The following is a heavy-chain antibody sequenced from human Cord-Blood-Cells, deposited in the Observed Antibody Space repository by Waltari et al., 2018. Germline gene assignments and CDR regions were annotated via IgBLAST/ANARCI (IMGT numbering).Heavy chain of an antibody. V-gene: IGHV1-2*02. Sequence: QVQLVQSGAEVKKPGASVKVSCKASGYTFTGYYMHWVRQAPGQGLEWMGWINPNSGGTNYEQKFQGRVTRTRDTSISTAYMELSRLRSDDTAVYYCASGLKGLYGDYNWFDPWGQGTLVTVSS. CDR2: INPNSGGT. CDR1: GYTFTGYY. D-gene: IGHD4-17*01. CDR3: ASGLKGLYGDYNWFDP. J-gene: IGHJ5*02.